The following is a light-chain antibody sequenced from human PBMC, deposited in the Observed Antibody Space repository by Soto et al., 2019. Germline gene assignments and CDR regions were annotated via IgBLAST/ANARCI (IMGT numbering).Light chain of an antibody. CDR3: QQYKTSPS. CDR1: ETIRSW. CDR2: QAS. V-gene: IGKV1-5*03. J-gene: IGKJ1*01. Sequence: DIQMTQSPSTLSASVGDTVTITCRASETIRSWLAWYQHKPGQAPMVLIRQASTLESGVPSRFSGSGSATDFTLTITNLQPDDFATYFCQQYKTSPSFGQGSKLEIK.